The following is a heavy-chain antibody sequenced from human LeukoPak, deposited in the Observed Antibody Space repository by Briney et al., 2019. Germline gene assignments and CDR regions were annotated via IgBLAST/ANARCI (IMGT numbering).Heavy chain of an antibody. CDR2: IYPGDSDT. Sequence: GESLKISCKGSGYSFTSYWIGWVRQMPGKGLEWMGIIYPGDSDTRYSPSFQGQVTFSADKSISTAYLQWSSLKASDTAMYYCARLSRYCTNGVCYKLLYYYYGMDVWGQGTTVTVSS. CDR3: ARLSRYCTNGVCYKLLYYYYGMDV. CDR1: GYSFTSYW. J-gene: IGHJ6*02. V-gene: IGHV5-51*01. D-gene: IGHD2-8*01.